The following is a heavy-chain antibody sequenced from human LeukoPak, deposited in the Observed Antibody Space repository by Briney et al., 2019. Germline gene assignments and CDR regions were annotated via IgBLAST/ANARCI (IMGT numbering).Heavy chain of an antibody. CDR3: AKDERWLQFPVLTLDY. V-gene: IGHV3-30*18. D-gene: IGHD5-24*01. CDR2: ISYDGSNK. Sequence: GGSLRLSCAASGFTFSSYGMHWVRQAPGKGLEWVAVISYDGSNKYYADSVKGRFTISRDNSKNTLYLQMNSLRAEDTAVYYCAKDERWLQFPVLTLDYWGQGTLVTVS. J-gene: IGHJ4*02. CDR1: GFTFSSYG.